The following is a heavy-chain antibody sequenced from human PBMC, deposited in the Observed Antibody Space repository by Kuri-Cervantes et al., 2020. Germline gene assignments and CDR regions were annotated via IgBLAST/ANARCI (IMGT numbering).Heavy chain of an antibody. J-gene: IGHJ6*03. D-gene: IGHD3-10*01. V-gene: IGHV3-23*01. CDR2: ISGSGGST. CDR1: GFTFSSYA. Sequence: GGSLRLSCAASGFTFSSYAMSWVRQAPGKGLEWVSAISGSGGSTYYADSVKGRFTISRDNSKNSLYLQMNSLRTEDTALYYCAKGPYYYGSGSYSPDYYLDVWGKGTTVTVSS. CDR3: AKGPYYYGSGSYSPDYYLDV.